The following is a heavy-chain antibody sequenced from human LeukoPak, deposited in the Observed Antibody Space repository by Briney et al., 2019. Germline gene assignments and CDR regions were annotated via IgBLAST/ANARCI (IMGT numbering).Heavy chain of an antibody. J-gene: IGHJ6*02. Sequence: SETLSLTCTVSGGSISSYYWSWIRQPPGKGLKWIGYIYYSGSTNYNPSLKSRVTISVDTSKNQFSLKLSSVTAADTAVYYCARARRSIAAAGTKGMDVWGQGTTVTVSS. CDR1: GGSISSYY. V-gene: IGHV4-59*08. D-gene: IGHD6-13*01. CDR3: ARARRSIAAAGTKGMDV. CDR2: IYYSGST.